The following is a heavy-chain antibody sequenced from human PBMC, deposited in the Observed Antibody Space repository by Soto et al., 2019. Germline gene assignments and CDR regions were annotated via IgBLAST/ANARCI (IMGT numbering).Heavy chain of an antibody. J-gene: IGHJ5*02. Sequence: SETLSLTCTVSGGSISSYYWSWIRQPPGKGLEWIGYIYYSGSTYYNPSLKSRVTISVDTSKNQFSLKLSSVTAADTAVYYCARSLAYCGGDCYSWFDPWGQGTLVTVSS. CDR3: ARSLAYCGGDCYSWFDP. CDR2: IYYSGST. D-gene: IGHD2-21*02. CDR1: GGSISSYY. V-gene: IGHV4-30-4*01.